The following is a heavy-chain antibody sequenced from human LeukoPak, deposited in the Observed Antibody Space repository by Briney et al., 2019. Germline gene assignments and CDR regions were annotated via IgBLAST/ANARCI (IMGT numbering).Heavy chain of an antibody. V-gene: IGHV1-18*01. J-gene: IGHJ5*02. CDR1: VYTFNTYG. CDR2: SKTDKGNT. D-gene: IGHD2-21*02. Sequence: SVKVSSKASVYTFNTYGISWVRHAPGQRPEWMGWSKTDKGNTKYAQKFQGRVTMTTDTSTSTAYMELSSLRSDDTAVYYCARKGCTGDCYRFDPWGQGTLVTVSS. CDR3: ARKGCTGDCYRFDP.